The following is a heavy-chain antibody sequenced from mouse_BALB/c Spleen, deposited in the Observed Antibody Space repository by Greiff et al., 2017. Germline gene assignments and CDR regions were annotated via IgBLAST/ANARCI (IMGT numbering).Heavy chain of an antibody. J-gene: IGHJ4*01. V-gene: IGHV1-87*01. D-gene: IGHD2-3*01. CDR1: GYTFTSYW. CDR2: IYPGDGDT. Sequence: VQLQQSGAELARPGASVKLSCKASGYTFTSYWMQWVKQRPGQGLEWIGAIYPGDGDTRYTQKFKGKATLTADKSSSTAYMQLSSLASEDSAVYYCAREDGYYAMDYWGQGTSVTVSS. CDR3: AREDGYYAMDY.